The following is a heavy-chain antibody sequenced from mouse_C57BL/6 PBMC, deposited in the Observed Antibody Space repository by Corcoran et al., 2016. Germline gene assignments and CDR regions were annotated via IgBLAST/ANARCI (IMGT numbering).Heavy chain of an antibody. CDR2: ISYDGSN. Sequence: DVQLQESGPGLVKPSQSLSLTCSVTGYSITSGYYWNWIRQFPGNKLEWMGYISYDGSNNYNPSLKNRISITRDTSKNQFFLKLNSVTTEDTATYYCARDLYYGNYFDYWGQGTTLTVSS. D-gene: IGHD2-1*01. V-gene: IGHV3-6*01. CDR1: GYSITSGYY. J-gene: IGHJ2*01. CDR3: ARDLYYGNYFDY.